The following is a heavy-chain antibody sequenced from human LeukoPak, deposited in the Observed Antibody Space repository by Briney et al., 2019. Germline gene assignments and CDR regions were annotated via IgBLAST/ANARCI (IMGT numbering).Heavy chain of an antibody. CDR1: GYTFTGYY. CDR2: INPNSGGT. D-gene: IGHD3-22*01. J-gene: IGHJ3*02. V-gene: IGHV1-2*02. CDR3: ARDGLYYYDSSGYYWEAFDI. Sequence: GASVKISCKASGYTFTGYYMHWVRQAPGQGLEWMGWINPNSGGTNYAQKFQGRVTMTRDTSISTAYMELSRLRSDDTAVYYCARDGLYYYDSSGYYWEAFDIWGQGTMVTVSS.